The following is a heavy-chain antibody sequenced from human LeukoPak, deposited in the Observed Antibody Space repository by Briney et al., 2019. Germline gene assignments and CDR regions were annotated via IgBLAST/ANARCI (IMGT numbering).Heavy chain of an antibody. D-gene: IGHD3-10*01. V-gene: IGHV4-61*05. CDR1: GGSISTSNYY. CDR3: ASVETRERLLCFA. J-gene: IGHJ4*02. CDR2: IYYSGST. Sequence: SETLSLTCTVSGGSISTSNYYWGWVRQPPGNGLEWIGYIYYSGSTNYNPSLKSRVTISVDTSKNQFSLKLSSVTAADTAVYYCASVETRERLLCFAWGQGTLVTVSS.